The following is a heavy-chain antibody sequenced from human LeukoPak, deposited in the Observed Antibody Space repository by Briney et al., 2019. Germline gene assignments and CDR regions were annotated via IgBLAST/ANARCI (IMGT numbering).Heavy chain of an antibody. CDR2: IRYDGSNK. CDR3: AKPLRAAMDV. D-gene: IGHD2-15*01. J-gene: IGHJ6*04. Sequence: GGSLRLSCAASGFTLSNYGMHWVRQAPGKGLEWVAFIRYDGSNKYYADSVKGRFTISRDNSKNTLYLQMNSLRAEDTAVYYCAKPLRAAMDVWGKGTTVTISS. CDR1: GFTLSNYG. V-gene: IGHV3-30*02.